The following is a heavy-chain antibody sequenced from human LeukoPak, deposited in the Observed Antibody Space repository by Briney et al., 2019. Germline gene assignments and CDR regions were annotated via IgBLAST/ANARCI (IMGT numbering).Heavy chain of an antibody. CDR1: RFSFSSYW. CDR2: IKQDGGEK. J-gene: IGHJ4*02. CDR3: ARDVGYDSSGSYPYYFDY. D-gene: IGHD3-22*01. Sequence: GGSLRLPCAASRFSFSSYWMAWVRQAPGKGLEWVANIKQDGGEKHYVDSVQGRFTISRDNAKNSLYLQMNSLRAEDTAVYYCARDVGYDSSGSYPYYFDYWGLGTLVTVSS. V-gene: IGHV3-7*05.